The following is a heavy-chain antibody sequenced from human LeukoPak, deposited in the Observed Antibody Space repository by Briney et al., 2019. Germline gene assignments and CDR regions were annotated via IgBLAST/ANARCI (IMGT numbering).Heavy chain of an antibody. Sequence: GASVKVSCKASGGTFSSYAISWVRQAPGQGLEWMGGIIPIFGTANYAQKFQGRVTMTRDTSIGTAYMELSRLRSDDTAVYYCARDRRRYCGGDCPVDYWGQGTLVTVSS. CDR1: GGTFSSYA. D-gene: IGHD2-21*02. CDR3: ARDRRRYCGGDCPVDY. CDR2: IIPIFGTA. V-gene: IGHV1-69*05. J-gene: IGHJ4*02.